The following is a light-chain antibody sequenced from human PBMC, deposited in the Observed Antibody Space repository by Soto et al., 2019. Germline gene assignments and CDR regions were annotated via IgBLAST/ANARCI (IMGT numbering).Light chain of an antibody. CDR3: QQYNIWRSIT. Sequence: EIVVTQSPATLSVSPLERVTLSFRASQSVRNKVAWYQQKPGQTPRVIIYDTSTRAADIPARFSGSGYGTYFTLTISSLQSEDFAVYYCQQYNIWRSITFGPGTRLEIK. CDR2: DTS. V-gene: IGKV3-15*01. J-gene: IGKJ5*01. CDR1: QSVRNK.